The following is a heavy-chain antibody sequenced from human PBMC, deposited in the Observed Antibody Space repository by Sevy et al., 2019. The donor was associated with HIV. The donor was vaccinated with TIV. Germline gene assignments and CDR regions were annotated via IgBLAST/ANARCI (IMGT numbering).Heavy chain of an antibody. CDR2: MKQDGSEE. CDR3: VREGLGGYSYSLDY. Sequence: GGSLRLSCAASGFSFSIYWMSWVRQAPGKGLEWVATMKQDGSEEDYVDSVKGRFTIPRDNAKNSLFLQMNSLSAEDMAVYYCVREGLGGYSYSLDYWGHGPLVTVSS. V-gene: IGHV3-7*01. D-gene: IGHD5-18*01. CDR1: GFSFSIYW. J-gene: IGHJ4*01.